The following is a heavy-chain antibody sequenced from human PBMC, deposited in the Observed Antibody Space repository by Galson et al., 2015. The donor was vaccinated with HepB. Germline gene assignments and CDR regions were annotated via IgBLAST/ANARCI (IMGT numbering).Heavy chain of an antibody. D-gene: IGHD2-2*01. CDR2: IYTSGST. J-gene: IGHJ4*02. CDR1: GGSISSGRDY. V-gene: IGHV4-61*02. Sequence: QVQLQESGPGLVNPSQTLSLTCTVSGGSISSGRDYWSWIRQPAGKGLEGIGRIYTSGSTNYNPSLKSRVAMSLDTSKIQFSLKLSSVTAADTAVYYCARGRERCDATSCYDGRGPGLDYWGQGTLVTVSS. CDR3: ARGRERCDATSCYDGRGPGLDY.